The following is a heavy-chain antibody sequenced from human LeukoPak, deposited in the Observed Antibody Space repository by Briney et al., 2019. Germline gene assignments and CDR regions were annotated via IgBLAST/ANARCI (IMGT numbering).Heavy chain of an antibody. J-gene: IGHJ3*02. CDR3: AKDEKGYYHDTSGYPDAFDI. CDR1: GYTFTSYY. V-gene: IGHV1-46*01. Sequence: ASVKVSCKASGYTFTSYYMHWVRQAPGQGLEWMGIINPSGVSTSYAQKFQGRVTMTRDTSTSTVYMELSSLRSEDTAVYYCAKDEKGYYHDTSGYPDAFDIWGQGTMVTVSS. D-gene: IGHD3-22*01. CDR2: INPSGVST.